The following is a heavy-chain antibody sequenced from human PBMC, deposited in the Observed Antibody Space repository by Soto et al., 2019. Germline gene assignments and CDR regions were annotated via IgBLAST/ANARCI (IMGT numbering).Heavy chain of an antibody. D-gene: IGHD6-13*01. CDR1: GGSFSGYY. V-gene: IGHV4-34*01. CDR3: ARFAAARAGYENAFDI. CDR2: INHSGST. J-gene: IGHJ3*02. Sequence: QVQLQQWGAGLLKPSETLSLTCAVYGGSFSGYYWSWIRQPPGKGLEWIGEINHSGSTNYNPPLNSRVTISVDTSKNQFSLKLSSVTAADTAVYYCARFAAARAGYENAFDIWGQGTMVTVSS.